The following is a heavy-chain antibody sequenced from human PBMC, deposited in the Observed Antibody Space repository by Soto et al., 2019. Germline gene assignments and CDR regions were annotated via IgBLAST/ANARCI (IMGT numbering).Heavy chain of an antibody. J-gene: IGHJ4*02. CDR3: AARSTVTKTPQDY. CDR2: ISGSGGST. Sequence: GGSLRLSCAASGFTFSSYAMSWVRQAPGKGLEWVSAISGSGGSTYYADSVKGRFTISRDNSKNTLYLQMNSLRAEDTAVYYCAARSTVTKTPQDYWGQGTLVTVSS. CDR1: GFTFSSYA. D-gene: IGHD4-17*01. V-gene: IGHV3-23*01.